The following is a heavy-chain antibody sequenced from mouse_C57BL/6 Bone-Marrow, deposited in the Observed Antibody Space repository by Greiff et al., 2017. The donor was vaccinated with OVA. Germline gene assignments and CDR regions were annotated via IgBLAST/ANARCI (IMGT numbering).Heavy chain of an antibody. Sequence: EVQLVESVAELVRPGASVKLSCTASGFNIKNTYMHWVKQRPEQGLEWIGRIDPANGNTKYAPKFQGKATITADTSSNTAYLPLSSLTSEDTAIYYCAPYDYDGAWFAYWGQGTLVTVSA. CDR3: APYDYDGAWFAY. J-gene: IGHJ3*01. D-gene: IGHD2-4*01. CDR2: IDPANGNT. CDR1: GFNIKNTY. V-gene: IGHV14-3*01.